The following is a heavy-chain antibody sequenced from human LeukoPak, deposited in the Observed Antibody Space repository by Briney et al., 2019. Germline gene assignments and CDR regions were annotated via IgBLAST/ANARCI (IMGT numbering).Heavy chain of an antibody. J-gene: IGHJ5*02. D-gene: IGHD4-11*01. V-gene: IGHV3-33*06. CDR1: GFTFSSYG. Sequence: PGRSLRLSCAASGFTFSSYGMHWVRQAPGKGLEWVAVIWYDGSNKYYADSVKGRFTISRDNSKNTLYLQMNSLRAEDTAVYYCAQEPPTVTIWRDGFDPWGQGTLVTVSS. CDR3: AQEPPTVTIWRDGFDP. CDR2: IWYDGSNK.